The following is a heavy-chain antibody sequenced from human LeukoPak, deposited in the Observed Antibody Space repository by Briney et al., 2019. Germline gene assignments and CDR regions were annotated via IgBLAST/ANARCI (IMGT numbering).Heavy chain of an antibody. Sequence: SETLSLTCTVSGGSISSYYWSWIRQSPGKGLEWIGYIYYSGSTNYNPSLKSRVTISVDTSKNQFSLNLSSVTAADTAVYYCARLRSPGDFDYWGQGTLVTVSS. V-gene: IGHV4-59*12. CDR3: ARLRSPGDFDY. CDR1: GGSISSYY. J-gene: IGHJ4*02. CDR2: IYYSGST. D-gene: IGHD1-26*01.